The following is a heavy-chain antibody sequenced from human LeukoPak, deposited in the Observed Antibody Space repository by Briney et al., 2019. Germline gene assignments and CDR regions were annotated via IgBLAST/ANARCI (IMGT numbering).Heavy chain of an antibody. Sequence: SETLSLTCTVSGGSIRSYYWSWIRQPPGKGLEWIGYIYYSGSTKYNPSLKSRVTISVDTSKNQFSLNVSSVTAAGTAVYYCARHDSVVYYGMDVWGQGTTVTVSS. CDR3: ARHDSVVYYGMDV. V-gene: IGHV4-59*08. CDR1: GGSIRSYY. J-gene: IGHJ6*02. CDR2: IYYSGST.